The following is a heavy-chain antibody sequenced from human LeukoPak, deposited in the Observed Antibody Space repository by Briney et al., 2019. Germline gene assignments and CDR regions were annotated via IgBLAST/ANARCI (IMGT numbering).Heavy chain of an antibody. V-gene: IGHV3-30*18. Sequence: GGSLRLSCAASGFTFSSYGMHWVRQAPGKGLEWVAVISYDGSNKYYADSVKGRFTISRDNSKNTLYPQMNSLRAEDTAVYYCAKTPLDYYYGMDVWGKGTTVTVSS. CDR1: GFTFSSYG. J-gene: IGHJ6*04. CDR2: ISYDGSNK. CDR3: AKTPLDYYYGMDV.